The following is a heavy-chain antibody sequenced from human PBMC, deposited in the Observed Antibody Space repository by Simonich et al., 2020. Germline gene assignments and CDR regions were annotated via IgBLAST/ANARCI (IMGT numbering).Heavy chain of an antibody. CDR2: IYYSGST. D-gene: IGHD2-15*01. CDR3: ARGGLYFDY. J-gene: IGHJ4*02. Sequence: QVQLQESGPGLVKPSETLSLTCTVSGGSISSYYWSWIRQPPGKGLEWIGDIYYSGSTNYTPSLKSRVTISVDTSKNQFSLKLSSVTAADTAVYYCARGGLYFDYWGQGTLVTVSS. CDR1: GGSISSYY. V-gene: IGHV4-59*01.